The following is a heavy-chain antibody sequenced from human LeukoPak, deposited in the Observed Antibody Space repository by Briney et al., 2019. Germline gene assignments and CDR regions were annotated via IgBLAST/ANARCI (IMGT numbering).Heavy chain of an antibody. Sequence: GGSLRLSCAASGFTFSSYAMHWVRQAPGKGLEWVAVISYDGSNKYYADSVKGRFTISRDNSKNTQYLQMNSLRAEDTAVYYCAREGYDILTGYPDYWGQGTLVTVSS. J-gene: IGHJ4*02. V-gene: IGHV3-30-3*01. D-gene: IGHD3-9*01. CDR3: AREGYDILTGYPDY. CDR1: GFTFSSYA. CDR2: ISYDGSNK.